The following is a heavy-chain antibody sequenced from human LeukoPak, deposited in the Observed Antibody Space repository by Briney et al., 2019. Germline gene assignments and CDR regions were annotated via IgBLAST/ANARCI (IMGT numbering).Heavy chain of an antibody. J-gene: IGHJ4*02. CDR1: GFTFSSYG. CDR2: IWYDGSNK. D-gene: IGHD1-7*01. V-gene: IGHV3-33*06. CDR3: AKDRRIGNYGWSFDY. Sequence: PGGSLRLSCAASGFTFSSYGMHWVRQAPGKGLEWVAVIWYDGSNKYYADSVKGRFTISRDNSKNTLYLQMNSLRAEDTAVYYCAKDRRIGNYGWSFDYWGQGTLVTVSS.